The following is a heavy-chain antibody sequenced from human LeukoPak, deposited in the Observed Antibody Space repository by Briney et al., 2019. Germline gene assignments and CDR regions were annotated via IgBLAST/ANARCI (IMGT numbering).Heavy chain of an antibody. V-gene: IGHV3-43*01. J-gene: IGHJ4*02. CDR3: AICHWYSSGCRNDY. CDR2: ISWDGGST. Sequence: GGSLRLSCAASGFTFDDYTMHWVRQAPGKGLEWVSLISWDGGSTYYADSVKGRFTISRDNSKNTLYLQMNSLRAEDTAVYYCAICHWYSSGCRNDYWGQGTLVTVSS. CDR1: GFTFDDYT. D-gene: IGHD6-19*01.